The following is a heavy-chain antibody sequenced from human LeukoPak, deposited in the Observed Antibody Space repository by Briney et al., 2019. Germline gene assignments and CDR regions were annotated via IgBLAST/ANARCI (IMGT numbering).Heavy chain of an antibody. CDR3: ARGVNYYDSSGYYLNWFDP. D-gene: IGHD3-22*01. V-gene: IGHV3-64*01. CDR2: ISSNGGST. Sequence: GGSLRLSCAASGFTFSSYAMHWVRKAPGKGLEYVSAISSNGGSTYYANSVKGRFTISRDNSKNTLYLQMGSLRAEDMAVYYCARGVNYYDSSGYYLNWFDPWGQGTLVTVSS. J-gene: IGHJ5*02. CDR1: GFTFSSYA.